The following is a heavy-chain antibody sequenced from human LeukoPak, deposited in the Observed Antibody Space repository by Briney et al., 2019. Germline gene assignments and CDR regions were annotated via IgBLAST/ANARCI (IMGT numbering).Heavy chain of an antibody. V-gene: IGHV3-33*01. Sequence: VRXAXXXXXXWVAVIWYDGSNKYYADSVKGRFTISRDNSKNTLYLQMNSLRAEDTAVYYCARYDSWAWFDPWGQGTLVTVSS. CDR3: ARYDSWAWFDP. D-gene: IGHD3-3*01. CDR2: IWYDGSNK. J-gene: IGHJ5*02.